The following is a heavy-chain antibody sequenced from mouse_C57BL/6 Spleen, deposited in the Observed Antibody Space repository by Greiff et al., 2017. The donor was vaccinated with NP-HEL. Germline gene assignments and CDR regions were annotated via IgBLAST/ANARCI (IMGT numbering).Heavy chain of an antibody. Sequence: QVQLQQSGAELARPGASVKLSCKASGYTFTSYGISWVKQRTGQGLEWIGEIYPRSGNTYYNEKFKGKATLTADKSSSTAYMELRSLTSEDSAVYFCARAYYYGSSPGFDDWGKGTTLTVSS. D-gene: IGHD1-1*01. CDR3: ARAYYYGSSPGFDD. CDR1: GYTFTSYG. V-gene: IGHV1-81*01. J-gene: IGHJ2*01. CDR2: IYPRSGNT.